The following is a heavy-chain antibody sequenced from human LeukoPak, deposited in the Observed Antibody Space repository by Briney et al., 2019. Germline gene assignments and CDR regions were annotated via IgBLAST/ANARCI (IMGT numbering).Heavy chain of an antibody. J-gene: IGHJ4*02. Sequence: SETLSLTCTVSGGSISTYYWSWIRQPPGKGLEWIGYIYYSGSANYNPSLKSRVTISVDTSKNQFSLKLSSVTSADTSVYYCARVHSNNWYDSRGYFDYWSQGTLVTVSS. CDR3: ARVHSNNWYDSRGYFDY. CDR1: GGSISTYY. CDR2: IYYSGSA. D-gene: IGHD3-3*01. V-gene: IGHV4-59*01.